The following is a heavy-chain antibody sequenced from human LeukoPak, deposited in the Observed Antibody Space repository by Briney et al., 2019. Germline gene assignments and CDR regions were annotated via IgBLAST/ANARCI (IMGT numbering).Heavy chain of an antibody. V-gene: IGHV4-34*01. J-gene: IGHJ3*02. CDR2: INHSGST. Sequence: SETLSLTCAVYGGSFSGYYWSWIRQPPGKGLEWIGEINHSGSTNYNPSLKSRVTISVDTSKNQFSLKLSSVTAADTAVYYCARARSRTSCYPLPKFAYFDIWGQGTMVTVSS. CDR1: GGSFSGYY. CDR3: ARARSRTSCYPLPKFAYFDI. D-gene: IGHD2-2*01.